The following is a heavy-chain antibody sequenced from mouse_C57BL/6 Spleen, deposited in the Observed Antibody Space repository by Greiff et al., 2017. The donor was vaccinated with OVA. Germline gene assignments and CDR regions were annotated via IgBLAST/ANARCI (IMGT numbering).Heavy chain of an antibody. CDR1: GFTFSSYA. Sequence: EVQLQESGGGLVKPGGSLKLSCAASGFTFSSYAMSWVRQTPEKRLEWVATISDGGSYTYYPDNVKGRFPISRDNAKNNLYLQMSHLKSEDTAMYYCARDRGYFDVWGTGTTVTVSS. CDR3: ARDRGYFDV. V-gene: IGHV5-4*01. CDR2: ISDGGSYT. J-gene: IGHJ1*03.